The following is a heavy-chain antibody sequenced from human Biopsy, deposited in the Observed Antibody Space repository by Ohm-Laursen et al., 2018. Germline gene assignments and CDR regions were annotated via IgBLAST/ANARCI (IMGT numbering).Heavy chain of an antibody. Sequence: GSLRLSCSASGFTFNVYSIVWVRQAPGKGLEWVSSITSRTSSTYYADSVKGRFTVSRDNTKNTLYLQMNSLRAADTAIYFCATELLPPGVGGPWLDSWGQGTPVTVSS. CDR2: ITSRTSST. J-gene: IGHJ5*01. V-gene: IGHV3-21*06. D-gene: IGHD3-10*01. CDR1: GFTFNVYS. CDR3: ATELLPPGVGGPWLDS.